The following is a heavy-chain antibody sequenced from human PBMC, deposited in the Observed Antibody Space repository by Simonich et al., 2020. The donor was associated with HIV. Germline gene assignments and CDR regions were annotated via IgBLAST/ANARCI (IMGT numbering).Heavy chain of an antibody. CDR2: IRWNSGSI. J-gene: IGHJ4*02. V-gene: IGHV3-9*03. D-gene: IGHD6-6*01. CDR3: AKDRYSSSSGSFDY. Sequence: EVQLVESGGGLVKPGRSLRLSCAASGFTFDDYAMHWVQQAPGKGREWGSGIRWNSGSIGYADSVKGRFTISRDNAKNSLYLQMNSLRAEDMALYYCAKDRYSSSSGSFDYWGQGTLVTVSS. CDR1: GFTFDDYA.